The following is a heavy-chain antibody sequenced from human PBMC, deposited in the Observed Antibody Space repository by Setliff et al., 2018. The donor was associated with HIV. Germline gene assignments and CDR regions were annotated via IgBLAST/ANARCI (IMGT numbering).Heavy chain of an antibody. CDR1: GGSFSGYY. CDR2: INHSGST. Sequence: SETLSLTCAVYGGSFSGYYWSWIRQPPGKGLEWIGEINHSGSTNYNPSLKSRVTISVDTSKNQFSLKLSSVTAADTAIYYCARHVGYSSSSLDYWGQGTLVTVSS. V-gene: IGHV4-34*01. J-gene: IGHJ4*02. D-gene: IGHD6-6*01. CDR3: ARHVGYSSSSLDY.